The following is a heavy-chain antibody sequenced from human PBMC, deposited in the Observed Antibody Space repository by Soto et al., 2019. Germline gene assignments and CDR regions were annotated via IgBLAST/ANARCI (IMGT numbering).Heavy chain of an antibody. CDR1: GYSFTSYW. Sequence: ESLKISCKGSGYSFTSYWISWVRQMPGKGLEWMGRIDPSDSYTNYSPSFQGHVTISADKSISTAYLQWSSLKASYTAMYYCARRTMVRGELPDYWGQGTLVTVS. J-gene: IGHJ4*02. D-gene: IGHD3-10*01. CDR3: ARRTMVRGELPDY. V-gene: IGHV5-10-1*01. CDR2: IDPSDSYT.